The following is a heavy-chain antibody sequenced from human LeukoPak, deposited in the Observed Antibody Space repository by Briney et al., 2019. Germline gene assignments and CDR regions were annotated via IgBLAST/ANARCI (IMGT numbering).Heavy chain of an antibody. V-gene: IGHV3-7*01. Sequence: GGSLRLSCAASGFTFSSYWMSWVRQAPGKGLEWVANIKQDGSEKYYVDSVKGRFTISRDNAKNSLYLQMNSLRAEDTAVYYCARVLRYFDWSGYYYYYYMDVWGKGTTVTISS. CDR2: IKQDGSEK. J-gene: IGHJ6*03. CDR3: ARVLRYFDWSGYYYYYYMDV. CDR1: GFTFSSYW. D-gene: IGHD3-9*01.